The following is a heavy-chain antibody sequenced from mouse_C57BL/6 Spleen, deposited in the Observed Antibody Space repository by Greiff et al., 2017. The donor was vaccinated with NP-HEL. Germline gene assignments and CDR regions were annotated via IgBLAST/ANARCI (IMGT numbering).Heavy chain of an antibody. D-gene: IGHD1-1*01. CDR3: AREGFSTTVVATSGYYFDY. V-gene: IGHV1-80*01. Sequence: QVQLQQSGAELVKPGASVKISCKASGYAFSSYWMNWVKQRPGKGLEWIGQIYPGDGDTNYNGKFKGKATLTADKSSSTAYMQLSSLTSEDSAVYFCAREGFSTTVVATSGYYFDYWGQGTTLTVSS. J-gene: IGHJ2*01. CDR2: IYPGDGDT. CDR1: GYAFSSYW.